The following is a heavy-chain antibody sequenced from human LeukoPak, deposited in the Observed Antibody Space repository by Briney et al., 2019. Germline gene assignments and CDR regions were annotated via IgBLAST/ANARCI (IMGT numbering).Heavy chain of an antibody. CDR3: ARDFFRVGATSAY. D-gene: IGHD1-26*01. Sequence: PGGSLRLSCAASGFTFSSYSMNWVHQAPGKGLEWVSSISSSSSYIYYADSVKGRFTISRDNAKNSLYLQMNSLRAEDTAVYYCARDFFRVGATSAYWGQGTLVTVSS. J-gene: IGHJ4*02. CDR1: GFTFSSYS. CDR2: ISSSSSYI. V-gene: IGHV3-21*01.